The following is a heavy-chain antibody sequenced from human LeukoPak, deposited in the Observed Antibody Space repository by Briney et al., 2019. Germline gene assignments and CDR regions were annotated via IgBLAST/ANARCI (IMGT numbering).Heavy chain of an antibody. Sequence: SETLSLTCAVYGGSFSGYYWSWIRQPPGKGLEWIGEINHSGSTNYNPSLKSRVTISVDTSKNRFSLNLSSVTAADTAVYYCARHHDSSGLYGPFDYWGQGTLVTVSS. J-gene: IGHJ4*02. CDR1: GGSFSGYY. CDR2: INHSGST. CDR3: ARHHDSSGLYGPFDY. D-gene: IGHD3-22*01. V-gene: IGHV4-34*01.